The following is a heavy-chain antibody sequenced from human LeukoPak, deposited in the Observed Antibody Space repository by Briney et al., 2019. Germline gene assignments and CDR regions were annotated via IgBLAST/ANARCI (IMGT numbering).Heavy chain of an antibody. CDR2: IYYSGST. D-gene: IGHD6-19*01. V-gene: IGHV4-59*01. J-gene: IGHJ4*02. CDR3: ARSYSSGWYGFDY. CDR1: GGSISSYY. Sequence: RSETLSLTCTVSGGSISSYYWSWIRQPPGKGLEWTGYIYYSGSTNYNPSLKSRVTISVDTSKNQFSLKLSSVTAADTAVYYCARSYSSGWYGFDYWGQGTLVTVSS.